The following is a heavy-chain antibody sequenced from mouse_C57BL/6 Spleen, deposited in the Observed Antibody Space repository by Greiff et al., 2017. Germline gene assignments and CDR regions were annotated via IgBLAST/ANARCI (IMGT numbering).Heavy chain of an antibody. CDR1: GFTFSSYT. D-gene: IGHD2-3*01. CDR2: ISGGGGNT. CDR3: ARQDGYSAWFAY. V-gene: IGHV5-9*01. Sequence: EVKLMESGGGLVKPGGSLKLSCAASGFTFSSYTMSWVRQTPEKRLEWVATISGGGGNTYYPDSVKGRFTISRDNAKTTLYLQMSSLRSEDTALYYCARQDGYSAWFAYWGQGTLVTVSA. J-gene: IGHJ3*01.